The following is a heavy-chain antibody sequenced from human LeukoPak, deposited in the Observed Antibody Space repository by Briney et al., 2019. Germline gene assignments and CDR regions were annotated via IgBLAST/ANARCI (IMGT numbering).Heavy chain of an antibody. Sequence: GGSLRLSCAASGFTFNDYAMHWVRQVPGKGLEWVSGISWNSGSIGYADSVKGRFTISRDNAKNSLYLQMNSLRAEDTALYYCAKDRAVAAKRGFDAFDIWGQGTMVTVSS. J-gene: IGHJ3*02. CDR3: AKDRAVAAKRGFDAFDI. V-gene: IGHV3-9*01. CDR1: GFTFNDYA. CDR2: ISWNSGSI. D-gene: IGHD6-19*01.